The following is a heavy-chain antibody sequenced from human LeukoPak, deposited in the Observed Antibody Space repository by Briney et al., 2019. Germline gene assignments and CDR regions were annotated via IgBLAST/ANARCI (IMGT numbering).Heavy chain of an antibody. Sequence: GASVKVSCKASGGTFSSYAISWARQAPGQGLEWMGGIIPIFGTANYAQKFQGRVTITADESTSTAYMELSSLRSEDTAVYYCARGYPHREKYWNDDGAFDIWGQGTMVTVSS. J-gene: IGHJ3*02. CDR2: IIPIFGTA. V-gene: IGHV1-69*13. CDR3: ARGYPHREKYWNDDGAFDI. D-gene: IGHD1-1*01. CDR1: GGTFSSYA.